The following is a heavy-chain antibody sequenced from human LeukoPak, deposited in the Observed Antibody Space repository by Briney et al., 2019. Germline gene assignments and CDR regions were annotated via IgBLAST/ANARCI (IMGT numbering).Heavy chain of an antibody. Sequence: SETLSLTCTVSGGSISSYYWSWIRQPPGKGLEWIGYIYYSGSTNYNPSLKSRVTISVDASKNQFSLKLSSVTAADTAVYYCATGTPDWYFDLWGRGTLVTLSS. CDR2: IYYSGST. V-gene: IGHV4-59*01. D-gene: IGHD2-15*01. CDR3: ATGTPDWYFDL. CDR1: GGSISSYY. J-gene: IGHJ2*01.